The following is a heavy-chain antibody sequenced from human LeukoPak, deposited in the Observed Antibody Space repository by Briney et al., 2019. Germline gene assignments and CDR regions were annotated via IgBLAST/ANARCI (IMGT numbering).Heavy chain of an antibody. CDR3: ATDLFGRVTMIVSPSFQH. D-gene: IGHD3-22*01. CDR1: GYTLTELS. V-gene: IGHV1-24*01. Sequence: ASVKVSCKVSGYTLTELSMHWVRQAPGKGLEWMGGFDPEDGETIYAQKFQGRVTMTEDTSTDTAYMELSSLRSEGTAVYYCATDLFGRVTMIVSPSFQHWGQGTLVTVSS. J-gene: IGHJ1*01. CDR2: FDPEDGET.